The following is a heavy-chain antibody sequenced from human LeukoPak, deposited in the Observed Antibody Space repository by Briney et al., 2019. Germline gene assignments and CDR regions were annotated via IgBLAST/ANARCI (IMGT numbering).Heavy chain of an antibody. CDR1: GFTFRNDW. D-gene: IGHD3-3*01. CDR2: IRQDGSQK. V-gene: IGHV3-7*01. J-gene: IGHJ6*02. CDR3: AREQQTGYDGITIFGVGLYGMDV. Sequence: PGGSLRLSCAVFGFTFRNDWMSWVRQAPGKGLEWVAMIRQDGSQKYYVDSVRGRFTISRDDAKNSLYLQMNSLRAEDTAVYYCAREQQTGYDGITIFGVGLYGMDVWGQGTTVTVSS.